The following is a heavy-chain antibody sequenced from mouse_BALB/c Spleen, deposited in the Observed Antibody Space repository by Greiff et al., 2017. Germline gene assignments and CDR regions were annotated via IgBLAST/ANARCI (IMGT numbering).Heavy chain of an antibody. V-gene: IGHV1-39*01. D-gene: IGHD2-4*01. Sequence: EVQLQQTGPELVKPGASVKISCKASGYSFTDYIMLWVKQSHGKSLEWIGNINPYYGSTSYNLKFKGKATLTVDKSSSTAYMQLNSLTSEDSAVYYCAKGYDYDTDYAMDYWGQGTSVTVSS. CDR1: GYSFTDYI. J-gene: IGHJ4*01. CDR2: INPYYGST. CDR3: AKGYDYDTDYAMDY.